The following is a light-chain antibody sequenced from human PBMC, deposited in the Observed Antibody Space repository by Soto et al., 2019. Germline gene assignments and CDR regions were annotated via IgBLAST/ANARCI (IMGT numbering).Light chain of an antibody. CDR1: QSVSSY. CDR2: DAS. V-gene: IGKV3-11*01. Sequence: IVLTQSPATLSLSPGERATLSCRASQSVSSYLAWYQQKPGQAPRLLIYDASNRATGIPARFSGSGFGTDFTLTISSLEPEDFAVYYCQQRSKWRTFGQGTKVDI. J-gene: IGKJ1*01. CDR3: QQRSKWRT.